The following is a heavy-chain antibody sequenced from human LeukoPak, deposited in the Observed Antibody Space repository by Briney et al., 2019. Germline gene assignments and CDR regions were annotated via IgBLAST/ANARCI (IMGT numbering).Heavy chain of an antibody. V-gene: IGHV3-30-3*01. CDR3: AREIFNGFDI. J-gene: IGHJ3*02. Sequence: GGSLRLSCAGSGFTSWSYAMHRGRHTPGKGLEWVAVISEDGSNKDYPDSMKGRFTISRDNSKNTLYLQMNSLGAEDTAVYYCAREIFNGFDIWGQGTMVTVSS. CDR2: ISEDGSNK. CDR1: GFTSWSYA.